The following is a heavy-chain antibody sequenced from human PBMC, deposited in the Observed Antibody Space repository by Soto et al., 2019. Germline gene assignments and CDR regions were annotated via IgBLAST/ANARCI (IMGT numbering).Heavy chain of an antibody. D-gene: IGHD2-15*01. CDR3: ARARGWWELDY. Sequence: PSETLSLTGTVSGGSISSYYWSWIRQPPGKGLEWIGYIYYSGSTNYNPSLKSRVTISVDTSKNQFSLKLSSVTAADTAVYYCARARGWWELDYWGQGTLVTVSS. J-gene: IGHJ4*02. V-gene: IGHV4-59*01. CDR1: GGSISSYY. CDR2: IYYSGST.